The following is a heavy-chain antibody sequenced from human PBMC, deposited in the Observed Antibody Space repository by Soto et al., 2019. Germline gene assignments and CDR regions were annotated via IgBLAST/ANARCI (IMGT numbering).Heavy chain of an antibody. CDR2: ISSSSRYI. D-gene: IGHD3-10*01. J-gene: IGHJ3*02. V-gene: IGHV3-21*01. CDR3: ARDRGGDLKAFDI. CDR1: GFTFSTYS. Sequence: EVQMVEPGGGLVKPGGSLRLSCAASGFTFSTYSMNWVRQAPGKGLEWVSSISSSSRYIYYADSVKGRFTISRDNAKNSLYLQMNSLSAVDTAVYYCARDRGGDLKAFDIWGQGTMVTVSS.